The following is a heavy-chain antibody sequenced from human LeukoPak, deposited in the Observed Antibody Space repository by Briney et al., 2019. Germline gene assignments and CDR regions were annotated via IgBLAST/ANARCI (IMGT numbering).Heavy chain of an antibody. CDR2: MYYSGST. CDR1: GGSISRSSYY. J-gene: IGHJ4*02. CDR3: ASEGGRYYFDY. V-gene: IGHV4-39*07. D-gene: IGHD1-26*01. Sequence: SETLSLTCNVSGGSISRSSYYWGWIRQSPGKGLEWIGSMYYSGSTYYNPSLKSRVTISIDTSKNQFSLRLRSVTAADTAVYYCASEGGRYYFDYWGQGTLVTVSS.